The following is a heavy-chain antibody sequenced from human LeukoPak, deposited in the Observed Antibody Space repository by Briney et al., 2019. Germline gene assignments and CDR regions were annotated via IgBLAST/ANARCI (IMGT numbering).Heavy chain of an antibody. J-gene: IGHJ3*02. CDR2: ISSSGSTI. CDR1: GSTFSDYY. V-gene: IGHV3-11*04. CDR3: ASSDDAFDI. Sequence: PGGXLRLSCAASGSTFSDYYMSWIRRAPGKGLEWVSYISSSGSTIYYADSVKGRFTISRDNAKNSLYLQMNSLRAEDTAVYYCASSDDAFDIWGQGTMVTVSS. D-gene: IGHD3-10*01.